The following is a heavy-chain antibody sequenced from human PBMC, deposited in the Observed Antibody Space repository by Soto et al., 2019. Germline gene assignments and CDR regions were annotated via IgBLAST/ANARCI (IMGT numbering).Heavy chain of an antibody. CDR3: ARDYGGAWYFDS. J-gene: IGHJ2*01. CDR1: VGSLSSGGDC. Sequence: QVQLQEAGPGLVKPSQTLALTGTDSVGSLSSGGDCLSAIRQHPGKGLEWIGYTKYSVSTYDHPDLKSRFNLSVEPYNNQISLKPRAVTAASKAVYYCARDYGGAWYFDSWGSGTLVTVSS. CDR2: TKYSVST. V-gene: IGHV4-31*03. D-gene: IGHD3-16*01.